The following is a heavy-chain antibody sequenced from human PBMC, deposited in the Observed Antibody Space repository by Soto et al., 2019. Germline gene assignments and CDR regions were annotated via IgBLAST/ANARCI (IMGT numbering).Heavy chain of an antibody. CDR2: IYYSGST. CDR1: GGSISNYY. D-gene: IGHD3-3*01. Sequence: SETLSLTCTVSGGSISNYYWSWIRQPPGKGLEWIGYIYYSGSTNYNPSLKSRVTISVDTSKNQFSLKLSSVTAADTAVYYCARGLRVEWLTYYYYYYMDVWGKGTTVTVSS. V-gene: IGHV4-59*01. CDR3: ARGLRVEWLTYYYYYYMDV. J-gene: IGHJ6*03.